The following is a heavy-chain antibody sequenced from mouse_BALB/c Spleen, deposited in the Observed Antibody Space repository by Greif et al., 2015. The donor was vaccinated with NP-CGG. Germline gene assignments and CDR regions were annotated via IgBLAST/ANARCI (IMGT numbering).Heavy chain of an antibody. CDR1: GFTFSSYA. V-gene: IGHV5-9-1*01. Sequence: EVKLMESGGGLVKPGGSLKLSCAASGFTFSSYAMSWVRQTPEKRLEWVATISSGGSYTYYPDSVKGRFTISRDNAKNTLYLQMSSLRSEDTAMYYCARRDYDEFDYWGQGTTLTVSS. CDR2: ISSGGSYT. J-gene: IGHJ2*01. D-gene: IGHD2-4*01. CDR3: ARRDYDEFDY.